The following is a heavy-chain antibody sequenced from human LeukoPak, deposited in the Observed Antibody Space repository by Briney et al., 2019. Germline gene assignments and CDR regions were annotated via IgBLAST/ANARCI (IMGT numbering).Heavy chain of an antibody. CDR2: INSDGSRT. CDR1: GFTFNNYW. CDR3: ARDVQVATIYPLDY. D-gene: IGHD5-12*01. J-gene: IGHJ4*02. Sequence: GGSLRLSCAASGFTFNNYWMHWVRQVPGEGLVWVSRINSDGSRTNYVDSAKGRFTISRDNAKNSLFLQMNSLRAEDTAVYYCARDVQVATIYPLDYWGQGTLVTVSS. V-gene: IGHV3-74*01.